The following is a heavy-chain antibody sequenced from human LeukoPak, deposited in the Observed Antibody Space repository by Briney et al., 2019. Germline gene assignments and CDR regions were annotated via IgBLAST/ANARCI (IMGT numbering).Heavy chain of an antibody. D-gene: IGHD5-18*01. Sequence: GGSLRLSCAASGFTFSSYSMNWVRQAPGKGLEWVAVISYDGSNKYYADSVKGRFTISRDNSKNTLYLQMNSLRAEDTAVYYCAKDGRGYSYGDYWGQGTLVTVSS. CDR2: ISYDGSNK. CDR3: AKDGRGYSYGDY. V-gene: IGHV3-30*18. CDR1: GFTFSSYS. J-gene: IGHJ4*02.